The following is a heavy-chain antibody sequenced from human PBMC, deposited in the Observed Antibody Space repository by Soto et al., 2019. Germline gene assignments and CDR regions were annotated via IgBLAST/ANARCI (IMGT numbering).Heavy chain of an antibody. CDR1: GYTFTSYG. V-gene: IGHV1-18*01. CDR2: CSAYNGNT. Sequence: QVQLVQSGAEVKKPGASVKVSCKASGYTFTSYGISWLRQAPGQGLAWMGWCSAYNGNTNYAQKLQGRVTMTPDTSTSTAYMELRSLRSDDTAVYYCAREVRGFGESSPWGQGTLVTVSS. CDR3: AREVRGFGESSP. J-gene: IGHJ5*02. D-gene: IGHD3-10*01.